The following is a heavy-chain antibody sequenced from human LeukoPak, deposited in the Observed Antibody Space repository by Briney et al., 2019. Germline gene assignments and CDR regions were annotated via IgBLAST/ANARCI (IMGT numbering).Heavy chain of an antibody. CDR3: ARDLPVLLWFGDTTGSYSNYVY. CDR2: IKQDGSEK. J-gene: IGHJ4*02. D-gene: IGHD3-10*01. Sequence: PGGSLRLSCAASGFTFRSYWMTWVRQAPGKGLEWVANIKQDGSEKYYVDSVKGRFTISRDNAKNSLYLQMNSLRAEDTAVYYCARDLPVLLWFGDTTGSYSNYVYWGQGTLVTVSS. CDR1: GFTFRSYW. V-gene: IGHV3-7*01.